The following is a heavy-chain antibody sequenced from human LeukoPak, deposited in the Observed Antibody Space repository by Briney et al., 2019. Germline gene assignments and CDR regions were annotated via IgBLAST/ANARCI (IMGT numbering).Heavy chain of an antibody. J-gene: IGHJ4*02. V-gene: IGHV1-46*01. CDR3: ARDVGLLWFGENNYFDY. D-gene: IGHD3-10*01. Sequence: GASVKVSCKASGYTFTSYYMHWVRQAPGQGLEWMGIINPSGGSTGYAQKFQGRVTMTRDMSTSTVYMELSSLRSEDTAVYYCARDVGLLWFGENNYFDYWGQGTLVTVSS. CDR2: INPSGGST. CDR1: GYTFTSYY.